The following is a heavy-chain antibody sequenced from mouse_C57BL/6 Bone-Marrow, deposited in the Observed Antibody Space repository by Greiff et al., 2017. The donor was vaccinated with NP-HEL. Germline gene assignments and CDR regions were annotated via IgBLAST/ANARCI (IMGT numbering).Heavy chain of an antibody. CDR1: GFNITDYY. CDR2: IDPEDGET. J-gene: IGHJ1*03. Sequence: VQLQQSGAELVKPGASVKLSCTASGFNITDYYMHWVKQTTEQGLEWIGRIDPEDGETKYAPKFQGKATITADTSSNTAYLRLSSLTSADTAVDYCASLTTVVAPYWFFDVWGTGTTVTVSS. V-gene: IGHV14-2*01. D-gene: IGHD1-1*01. CDR3: ASLTTVVAPYWFFDV.